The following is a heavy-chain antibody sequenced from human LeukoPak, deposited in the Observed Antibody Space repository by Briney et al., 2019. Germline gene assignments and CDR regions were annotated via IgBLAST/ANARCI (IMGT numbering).Heavy chain of an antibody. CDR2: IYYSGST. CDR1: GGSISSSSYY. Sequence: SETLSLTCTVSGGSISSSSYYWGWIRQPPGKGLEWIGSIYYSGSTYYNPSLKSRVTISVDTSKNQFSLKLNSVTPEDTAVYYCARVAAAGTWDYYYGMDVWGQGTTVTVSS. CDR3: ARVAAAGTWDYYYGMDV. J-gene: IGHJ6*02. V-gene: IGHV4-39*01. D-gene: IGHD6-13*01.